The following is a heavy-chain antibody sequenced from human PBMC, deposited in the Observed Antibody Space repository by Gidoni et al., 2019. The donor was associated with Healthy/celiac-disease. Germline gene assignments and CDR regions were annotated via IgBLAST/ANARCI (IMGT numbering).Heavy chain of an antibody. D-gene: IGHD6-13*01. CDR2: IYPGDSDT. V-gene: IGHV5-51*03. J-gene: IGHJ5*02. Sequence: EVQLVQSGAEVKKPGESLKIYCKGSGYSFTSYWIGWVRQMPGKGLEWMGIIYPGDSDTRYSPSFQGQVTISADKSVSTAYLQWSSLKASDTAMYYCARPLGIAAAGTMFDPWGQGTLVTVSS. CDR3: ARPLGIAAAGTMFDP. CDR1: GYSFTSYW.